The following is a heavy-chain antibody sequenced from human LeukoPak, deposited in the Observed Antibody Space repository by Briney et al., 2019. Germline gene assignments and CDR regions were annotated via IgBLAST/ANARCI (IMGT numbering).Heavy chain of an antibody. Sequence: TGGSLRLSCVVPGLTFSNALMNSVRQAPGKGLEWVGRIKSKTDGGTTDYAAPVKGRFTISRDDAKNTLYLQINSLKTEDTAVYYCTTGWVAGSYYFDYWGQGTLVTVSS. CDR3: TTGWVAGSYYFDY. CDR1: GLTFSNAL. CDR2: IKSKTDGGTT. J-gene: IGHJ4*02. V-gene: IGHV3-15*01. D-gene: IGHD6-19*01.